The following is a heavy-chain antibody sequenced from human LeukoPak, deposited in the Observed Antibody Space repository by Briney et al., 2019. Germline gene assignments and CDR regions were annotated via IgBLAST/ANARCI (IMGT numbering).Heavy chain of an antibody. CDR3: ARGQVTAKFALFDY. V-gene: IGHV4-34*01. Sequence: PSETLPLTCAVYGGSFSGYYWSWIRQPPGKGLEWIGEINHSGSTNYNPSLKSRVTISVDTSKNQFSLKLSSVTAADTAVYYCARGQVTAKFALFDYWGQGTLVTVSS. D-gene: IGHD2-21*02. CDR1: GGSFSGYY. J-gene: IGHJ4*02. CDR2: INHSGST.